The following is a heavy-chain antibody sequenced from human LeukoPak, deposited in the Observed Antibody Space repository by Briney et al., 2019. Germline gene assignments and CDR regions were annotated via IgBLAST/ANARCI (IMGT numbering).Heavy chain of an antibody. CDR2: IYSGGST. CDR3: AKDSGWIQFIE. Sequence: GGSLRLSCAASEFTVSNNYMSWVRQAPGKGLEWVSVIYSGGSTYSADSVKGRFTISRDNSKTTMYLQMNSLRAEDTGVYYCAKDSGWIQFIEWGQGTSVTVSS. V-gene: IGHV3-66*01. J-gene: IGHJ4*02. CDR1: EFTVSNNY. D-gene: IGHD5-24*01.